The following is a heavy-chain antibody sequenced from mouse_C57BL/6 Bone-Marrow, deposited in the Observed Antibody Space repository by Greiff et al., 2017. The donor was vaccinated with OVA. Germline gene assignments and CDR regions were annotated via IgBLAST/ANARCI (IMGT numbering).Heavy chain of an antibody. CDR1: GYSITSGYY. CDR3: ASYDGYHWYCDV. J-gene: IGHJ1*03. Sequence: VQLKESGPGLVKPSQSLSLTCSVTGYSITSGYYWNWIRQFPGNKLEWMGYISYDGSNNYNPSLKNRISITRDTSKNQFFLKLNSVTTEDTATYYCASYDGYHWYCDVWGTGTTVTVSS. CDR2: ISYDGSN. V-gene: IGHV3-6*01. D-gene: IGHD2-3*01.